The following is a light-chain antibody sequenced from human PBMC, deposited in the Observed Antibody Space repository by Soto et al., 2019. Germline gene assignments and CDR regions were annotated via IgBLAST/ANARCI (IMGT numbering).Light chain of an antibody. CDR2: DVT. J-gene: IGLJ2*01. V-gene: IGLV2-14*01. Sequence: QSALTQPASVSGSPGQSVTISCTGTSSDIGLYNYVSWYQQHPAKAPKLMVYDVTHRPSGVSNRFSGSKSGNTASLTISGLLVEDEADYYYTSYTNSNTLIFGGGTKLTVL. CDR1: SSDIGLYNY. CDR3: TSYTNSNTLI.